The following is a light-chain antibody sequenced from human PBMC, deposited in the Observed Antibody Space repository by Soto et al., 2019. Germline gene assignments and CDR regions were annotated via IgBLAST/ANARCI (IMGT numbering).Light chain of an antibody. Sequence: EVELTQSPGTLSLSPGERATLSCRASQSVSSSHLAWYQQKRGQAPRLLIYDTSTRATGIPDRFSGSGSGTDFTLTISILEPEDFAVYHCQQYGASPWTFGQGTKVEVK. J-gene: IGKJ1*01. CDR3: QQYGASPWT. CDR2: DTS. V-gene: IGKV3-20*01. CDR1: QSVSSSH.